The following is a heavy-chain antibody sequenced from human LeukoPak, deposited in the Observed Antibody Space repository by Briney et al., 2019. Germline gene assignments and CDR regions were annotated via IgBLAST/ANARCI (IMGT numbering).Heavy chain of an antibody. D-gene: IGHD5-12*01. V-gene: IGHV5-51*01. CDR2: IYPGDSDT. J-gene: IGHJ4*02. CDR3: GRGAYSGYEFDC. Sequence: GESLKISCRASGYNFSTSWIGWVRQMPGKGLEWMGVIYPGDSDTRYSPSFQGQVTFSADKSISTAYLQWSSLEASDTAMYFCGRGAYSGYEFDCWGQGTLVTVSS. CDR1: GYNFSTSW.